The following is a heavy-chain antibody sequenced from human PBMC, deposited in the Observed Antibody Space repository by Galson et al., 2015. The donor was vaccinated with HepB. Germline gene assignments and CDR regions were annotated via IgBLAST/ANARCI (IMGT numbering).Heavy chain of an antibody. V-gene: IGHV1-18*01. CDR3: ARPALFNRGYTVTTYFDY. D-gene: IGHD4-17*01. CDR1: GYSFTCFG. Sequence: SVKVSCKASGYSFTCFGISWVRQAPGQGLEWMGWISTYNGDTNYAQKLQGRVTMTTDTSTSTAYMELRSLRSDDTAIYYCARPALFNRGYTVTTYFDYWGQGSLVTVSS. CDR2: ISTYNGDT. J-gene: IGHJ4*02.